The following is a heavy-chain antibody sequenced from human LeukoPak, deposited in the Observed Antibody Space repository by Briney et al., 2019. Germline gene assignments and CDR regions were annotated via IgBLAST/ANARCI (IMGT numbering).Heavy chain of an antibody. CDR1: GFTFSSYE. D-gene: IGHD6-19*01. CDR2: ISSSGSTI. Sequence: GGSLRLSCAASGFTFSSYEMNWVRQAPGKGLEWVSYISSSGSTIYYADSVKGRFTISRDSAKNSLYLQMNSLRAEDTAVYYCARCPYSSGSPIDYWGQGTLVTVPS. CDR3: ARCPYSSGSPIDY. J-gene: IGHJ4*02. V-gene: IGHV3-48*03.